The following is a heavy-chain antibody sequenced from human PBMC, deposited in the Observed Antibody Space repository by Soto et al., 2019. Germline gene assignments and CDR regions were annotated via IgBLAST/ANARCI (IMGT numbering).Heavy chain of an antibody. J-gene: IGHJ5*02. CDR2: ISGSGGST. CDR1: GFTFSSYA. CDR3: AGYCSSTSCRGGGNWFAP. V-gene: IGHV3-23*01. D-gene: IGHD2-2*01. Sequence: LRLSCAASGFTFSSYAMSWVRQAPGKGLEWVSAISGSGGSTYYADSVKGRFTISRDNSKNTLYLQMNSLRAEDTAVYYCAGYCSSTSCRGGGNWFAPWGQGTLVTVSS.